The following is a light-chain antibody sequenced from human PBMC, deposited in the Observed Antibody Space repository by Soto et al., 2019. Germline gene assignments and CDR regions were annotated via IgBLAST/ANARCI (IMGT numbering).Light chain of an antibody. CDR3: SSYTTSESWV. Sequence: QSALTQPASVSGSPGQSITISCTGTSNDVGIYNYVSWYQQHPGKAPKLIIYEVTNRPSGVSDHFSGSKSDNTASLTISGLQAEDEADYYCSSYTTSESWVFGGGTQLTVL. CDR2: EVT. CDR1: SNDVGIYNY. V-gene: IGLV2-14*01. J-gene: IGLJ3*02.